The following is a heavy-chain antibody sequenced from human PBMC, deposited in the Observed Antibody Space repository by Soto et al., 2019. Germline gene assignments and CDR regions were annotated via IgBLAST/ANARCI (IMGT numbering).Heavy chain of an antibody. CDR3: ARVCGDCFRDYFDY. J-gene: IGHJ4*02. CDR1: GGSISSYY. CDR2: IYYSGST. V-gene: IGHV4-59*01. D-gene: IGHD2-21*02. Sequence: SETLSLTCTVSGGSISSYYWSWIRQPPGKGLEWIGYIYYSGSTNYNPSLKSRVTISVDTSKNQFSLKLSSVTAADTAVYYCARVCGDCFRDYFDYWGQGTLVTVS.